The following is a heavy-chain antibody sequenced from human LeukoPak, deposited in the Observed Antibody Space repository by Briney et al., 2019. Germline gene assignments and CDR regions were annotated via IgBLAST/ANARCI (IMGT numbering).Heavy chain of an antibody. Sequence: SETLSLTCTVSGGSISSGGYYWSWIRQHPGKGLEWIGYIYYSGSTYYNPSLKSRVTISVDTSKNQFSLKPSSVTAADTAVYYCVSGSSGWLYFQHWGQGTLVTVSS. J-gene: IGHJ1*01. CDR1: GGSISSGGYY. CDR3: VSGSSGWLYFQH. CDR2: IYYSGST. V-gene: IGHV4-31*03. D-gene: IGHD6-19*01.